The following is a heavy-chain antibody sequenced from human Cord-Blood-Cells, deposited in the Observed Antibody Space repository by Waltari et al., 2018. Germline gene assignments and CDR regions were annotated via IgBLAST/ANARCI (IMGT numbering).Heavy chain of an antibody. V-gene: IGHV4-38-2*02. D-gene: IGHD4-4*01. CDR3: ARPSLTVTGDY. CDR2: IYHSGST. J-gene: IGHJ4*02. CDR1: GYSISSGYY. Sequence: QVQLQESGPGLVKPSETLSLTCTVSGYSISSGYYWGWIRQPPGKGLEWIGSIYHSGSTYYNPSLKSRVTISVDTSKNQFSRKLSSVTAADTAVYYCARPSLTVTGDYWGQGTLVTVSS.